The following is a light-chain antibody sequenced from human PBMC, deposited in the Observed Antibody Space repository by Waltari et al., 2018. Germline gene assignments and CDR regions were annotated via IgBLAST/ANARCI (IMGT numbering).Light chain of an antibody. Sequence: QSVLTQPPSVSGAPGQRVTISCTGSSSNIGAGYDVHWYQQLPGTPPTLLIYGNSNPPSRVTDRFAGSKSGTSASLAITGLQAEDEADYYCQSYDSSLSGLYVFGTGTKVTVL. J-gene: IGLJ1*01. CDR2: GNS. V-gene: IGLV1-40*01. CDR1: SSNIGAGYD. CDR3: QSYDSSLSGLYV.